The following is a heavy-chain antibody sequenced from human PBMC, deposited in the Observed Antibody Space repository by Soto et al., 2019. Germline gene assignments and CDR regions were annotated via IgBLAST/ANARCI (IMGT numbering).Heavy chain of an antibody. V-gene: IGHV3-48*02. CDR2: ISSSSTI. Sequence: GGSLRLSCAASGFTFSSYSMNWVRQAPGKGLEWVSYISSSSTIYYADSVKGRFTISRDNAKNSLYLQMNSLRDEDTAVYYCARDRRNWILYYFDYWGQGTLVTVSS. CDR3: ARDRRNWILYYFDY. J-gene: IGHJ4*02. D-gene: IGHD1-1*01. CDR1: GFTFSSYS.